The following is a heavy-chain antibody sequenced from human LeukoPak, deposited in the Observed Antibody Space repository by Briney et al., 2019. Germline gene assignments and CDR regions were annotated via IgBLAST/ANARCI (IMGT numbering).Heavy chain of an antibody. J-gene: IGHJ6*04. CDR3: ARVGAAVPDYYYGMDV. CDR2: ISAYNGNT. CDR1: VYTSTSYG. V-gene: IGHV1-18*04. Sequence: ASVKVSCKASVYTSTSYGISWVRQAPGQGLEWMGWISAYNGNTNYAQKLQGRVTMTTDTSTSSAYMELRSLRSDDTAVYYCARVGAAVPDYYYGMDVWGKGTTVTVSS. D-gene: IGHD6-13*01.